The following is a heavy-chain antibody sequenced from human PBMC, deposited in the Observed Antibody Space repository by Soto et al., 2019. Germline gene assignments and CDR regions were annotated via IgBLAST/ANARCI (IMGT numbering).Heavy chain of an antibody. Sequence: PGGSLRLSCAASGFTFSSYGMHWVRQAPGKGLEWVAVISYDGSNKYYADSVKGRFTISRDNSKNTLYLQMNSLRAEDTAVYYCAKVNYYDSSGYYWLAEQLDAFDIWGQGTMVTVSS. CDR2: ISYDGSNK. V-gene: IGHV3-30*18. CDR1: GFTFSSYG. J-gene: IGHJ3*02. D-gene: IGHD3-22*01. CDR3: AKVNYYDSSGYYWLAEQLDAFDI.